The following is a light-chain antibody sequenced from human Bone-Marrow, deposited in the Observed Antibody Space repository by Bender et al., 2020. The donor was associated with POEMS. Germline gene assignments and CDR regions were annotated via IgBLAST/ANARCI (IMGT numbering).Light chain of an antibody. Sequence: SYELTQPPAVSVSPGQTARITCSGDKLGDKFVSWYQVRSGQSPVLVIYQDEQRPSGIPERFSGSNSGTTATLTIGGTQTVDEADYYCQAWDITTLFGGGTKLTVL. CDR1: KLGDKF. V-gene: IGLV3-1*01. CDR2: QDE. CDR3: QAWDITTL. J-gene: IGLJ3*02.